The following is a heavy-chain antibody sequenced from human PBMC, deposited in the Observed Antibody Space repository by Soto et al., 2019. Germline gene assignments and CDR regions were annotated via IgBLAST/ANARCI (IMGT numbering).Heavy chain of an antibody. CDR1: GGTFSSYA. J-gene: IGHJ6*02. Sequence: QVQLVQSGAEVKKPGSSVKVSCKASGGTFSSYAISWVRQAPGQGLEWMGGIIPIFGTADYAQKFQGRVTIAADDFTSTAYLELSSLRSEDTAVYYCARHLGGNHYYYGMDVWGQGTTVTVSS. D-gene: IGHD3-16*01. CDR2: IIPIFGTA. CDR3: ARHLGGNHYYYGMDV. V-gene: IGHV1-69*12.